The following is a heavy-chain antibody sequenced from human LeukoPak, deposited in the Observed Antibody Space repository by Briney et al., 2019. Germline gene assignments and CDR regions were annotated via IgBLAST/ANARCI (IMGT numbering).Heavy chain of an antibody. CDR1: GFTFSNHG. CDR3: ARARFGIQLWLRHDAFDI. V-gene: IGHV3-33*01. Sequence: PGGSLRLSCAASGFTFSNHGMHWVRQAPGKGPEWVALIWYDGSNKYYGESVKGRFTISRDNSKNTVYLQMNSLRAEDTGVYYCARARFGIQLWLRHDAFDIWGQGTMVTVSS. J-gene: IGHJ3*02. D-gene: IGHD5-18*01. CDR2: IWYDGSNK.